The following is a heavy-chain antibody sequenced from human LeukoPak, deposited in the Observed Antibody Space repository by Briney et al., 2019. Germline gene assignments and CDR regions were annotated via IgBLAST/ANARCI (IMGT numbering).Heavy chain of an antibody. D-gene: IGHD6-13*01. V-gene: IGHV1-46*01. CDR1: GYTFTSYY. Sequence: ASVKVSCKASGYTFTSYYMHWVRQAPGQGLEWMGIINPSGDSTSYAQKFQGRVTMTRDMSTSTVYMELSSLRSEDTAVYYCARDAGRIAAAGQYNWFDPWGQGTLVTVSS. CDR2: INPSGDST. J-gene: IGHJ5*02. CDR3: ARDAGRIAAAGQYNWFDP.